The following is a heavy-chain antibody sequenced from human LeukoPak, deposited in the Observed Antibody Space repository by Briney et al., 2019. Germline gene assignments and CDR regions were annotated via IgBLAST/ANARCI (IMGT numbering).Heavy chain of an antibody. D-gene: IGHD3-3*01. Sequence: ASVKVSRKASGYTFTSYGISWVRQAPGQGLEWMGWISGYNGNINYVQKLQGRVTMTTDTSTSTVYLGLRSLSSDDTAVYYCARDSVRFLEWFSFDYWGQGTLVTVSS. CDR2: ISGYNGNI. V-gene: IGHV1-18*01. J-gene: IGHJ4*02. CDR3: ARDSVRFLEWFSFDY. CDR1: GYTFTSYG.